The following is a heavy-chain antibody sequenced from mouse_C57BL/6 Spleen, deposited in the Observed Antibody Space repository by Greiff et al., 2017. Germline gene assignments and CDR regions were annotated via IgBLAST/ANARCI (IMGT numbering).Heavy chain of an antibody. J-gene: IGHJ1*03. CDR1: GYTFTSYW. V-gene: IGHV1-55*01. Sequence: QVHVKQPGAELVKPGASVKMSCKASGYTFTSYWITWVKQRPGQGLEWIGDIYPGSGSTNYNEKFKSKATLTVDTSSSTAYMQLSSLTSEDSAVYYCARLRGGYFDVWGTGTTVTVSS. CDR3: ARLRGGYFDV. CDR2: IYPGSGST.